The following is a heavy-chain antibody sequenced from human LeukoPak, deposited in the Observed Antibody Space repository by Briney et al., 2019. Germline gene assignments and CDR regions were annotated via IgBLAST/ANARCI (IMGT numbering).Heavy chain of an antibody. D-gene: IGHD5-18*01. CDR1: GFTFSSYA. CDR3: AKRIGYSYGGLGFDY. CDR2: FSGSGGST. J-gene: IGHJ4*02. Sequence: GGSLRLSCAASGFTFSSYAMSWVRQAPGKGLEWVSAFSGSGGSTYYADSVKGRFTISRDNSKNTLYLQMNSLRAEDTAVYYCAKRIGYSYGGLGFDYWGQGTLVTVSS. V-gene: IGHV3-23*01.